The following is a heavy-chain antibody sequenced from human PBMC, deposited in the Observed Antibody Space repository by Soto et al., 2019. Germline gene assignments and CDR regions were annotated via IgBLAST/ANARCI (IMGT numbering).Heavy chain of an antibody. Sequence: GGSLRLSCAASGFTFSSYGMHWVRQAPGKGLEWVAVIWYDGSNKYYADSVKGRFTISRDNSKNTLYLQMNSLRAEDTAVYYCARDARGPGGYYYYYGMDVWGQGTTVTVSS. J-gene: IGHJ6*02. CDR1: GFTFSSYG. V-gene: IGHV3-33*01. D-gene: IGHD1-26*01. CDR2: IWYDGSNK. CDR3: ARDARGPGGYYYYYGMDV.